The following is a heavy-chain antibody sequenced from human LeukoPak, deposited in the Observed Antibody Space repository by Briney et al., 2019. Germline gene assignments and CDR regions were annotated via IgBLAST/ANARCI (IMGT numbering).Heavy chain of an antibody. D-gene: IGHD3-10*01. J-gene: IGHJ4*02. V-gene: IGHV1-2*02. CDR1: GYTFTEYH. Sequence: ASVKVSCKASGYTFTEYHMHWVRQAPGQGLEWMGWINPNSGGTNYAQKFQGRVTMTRDTSISTAYMEPSRLRSDDTAVYYCARGRELWFGEFYFDYWGQGTLVTVSS. CDR2: INPNSGGT. CDR3: ARGRELWFGEFYFDY.